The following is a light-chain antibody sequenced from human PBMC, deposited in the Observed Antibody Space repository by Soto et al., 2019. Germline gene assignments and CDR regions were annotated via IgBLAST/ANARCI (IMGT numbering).Light chain of an antibody. V-gene: IGKV2-30*01. Sequence: DVVMTQSPLSLPVTLGQPAAVSCRSSQSLVYSDGKTYLNWFQQRPGQSPRRLIYNVSNRDSGVPDRFSGSGSGTDFTLKISRVEAEDVGVYYCMQGTHWPPITFGQGTRLEIK. CDR2: NVS. CDR1: QSLVYSDGKTY. CDR3: MQGTHWPPIT. J-gene: IGKJ5*01.